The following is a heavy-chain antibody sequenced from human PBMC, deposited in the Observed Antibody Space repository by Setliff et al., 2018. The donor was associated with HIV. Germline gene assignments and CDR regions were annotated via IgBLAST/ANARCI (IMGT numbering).Heavy chain of an antibody. CDR2: ISYSGST. V-gene: IGHV4-39*01. CDR3: ATLNFPLNWFDP. J-gene: IGHJ5*02. Sequence: PSETLSLTCSVSGASISSSPYYWAWIRQSPGKGLEWIATISYSGSTHYNLALMSRVTISMDTSRNQFSVKLSSVTAADTAIYYCATLNFPLNWFDPWGQGTPVTVSS. CDR1: GASISSSPYY.